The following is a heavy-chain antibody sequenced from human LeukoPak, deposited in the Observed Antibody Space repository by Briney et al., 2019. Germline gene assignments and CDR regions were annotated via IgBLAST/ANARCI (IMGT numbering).Heavy chain of an antibody. D-gene: IGHD2/OR15-2a*01. CDR2: IGTLHDA. CDR1: GFTFNVYD. V-gene: IGHV3-13*01. J-gene: IGHJ5*02. CDR3: VRGCTYCNWKTWFDP. Sequence: PGGSLRLSCVTSGFTFNVYDMHWVRQAKGKGLEWVSAIGTLHDAYYPDSVKGRFTISRENARNSLYLQTNSLTAGDTAVYYCVRGCTYCNWKTWFDPWGQGTLVTVSS.